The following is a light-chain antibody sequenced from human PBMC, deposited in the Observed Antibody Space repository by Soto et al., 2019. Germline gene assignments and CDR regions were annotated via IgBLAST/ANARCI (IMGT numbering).Light chain of an antibody. CDR1: QSISSSY. V-gene: IGKV3-20*01. CDR2: AAS. Sequence: EIVLTQSPGTLSLSPGERATLSCRASQSISSSYLAWYQQKPSQAPRLLIYAASSRATGIPDRFSGSGSGTDFTLPISRLEPEDFAVYYCQQYGSSSYTFGEGTQLEIK. CDR3: QQYGSSSYT. J-gene: IGKJ2*01.